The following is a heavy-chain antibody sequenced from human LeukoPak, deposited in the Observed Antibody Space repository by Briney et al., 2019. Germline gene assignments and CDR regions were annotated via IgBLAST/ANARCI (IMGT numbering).Heavy chain of an antibody. J-gene: IGHJ3*02. V-gene: IGHV4-39*07. CDR3: ARTFRISAFDI. CDR1: GGSISSSSYY. D-gene: IGHD2-15*01. CDR2: IYYSGST. Sequence: PSETLSLTCTVSGGSISSSSYYWGWIRQPPGKGLEWIGSIYYSGSTYYNPSLKSRVTISVDTSKNQFSLKLSSVTAADTAVYYCARTFRISAFDIWGQGTMVTVSS.